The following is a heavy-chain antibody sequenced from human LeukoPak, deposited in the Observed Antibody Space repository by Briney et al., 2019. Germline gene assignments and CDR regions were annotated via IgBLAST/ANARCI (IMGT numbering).Heavy chain of an antibody. D-gene: IGHD6-13*01. CDR1: GFTFSSYA. J-gene: IGHJ1*01. Sequence: PGRSLRLSCAASGFTFSSYAMHWVRQAPGKGLEWVAVISYDGSNKYYADSVKGRFTISRDNSKNTLYLQMNSLRAEDTAVYYCANHIAAADEYFQHWGQGTLVTVSS. CDR2: ISYDGSNK. CDR3: ANHIAAADEYFQH. V-gene: IGHV3-30-3*01.